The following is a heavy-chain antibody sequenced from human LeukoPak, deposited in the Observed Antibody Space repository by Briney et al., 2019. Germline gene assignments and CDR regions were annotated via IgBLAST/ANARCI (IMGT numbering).Heavy chain of an antibody. J-gene: IGHJ4*02. D-gene: IGHD3-3*02. CDR3: ARVASRGNYFDY. V-gene: IGHV3-33*01. CDR2: IWYDGSNK. Sequence: PGGSLRLSCAASGFTFSSYGMHWVRQAPGKGLEWVAVIWYDGSNKYYADSVKGRFTTSRDNSKNTLYLQMNSLRAEDTAVYYCARVASRGNYFDYWGQGTLVTVSS. CDR1: GFTFSSYG.